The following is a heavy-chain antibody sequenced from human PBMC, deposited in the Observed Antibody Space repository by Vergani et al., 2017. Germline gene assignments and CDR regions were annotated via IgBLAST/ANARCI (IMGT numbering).Heavy chain of an antibody. CDR2: IGTAGDT. V-gene: IGHV3-13*01. J-gene: IGHJ6*02. Sequence: EVQLVESGGGLVQPGGSLRLSCAASGFTFSSYDMHWVRQATGKGLEWVSAIGTAGDTYYPGSVKGRFTISRENAKNSLYLQMNSLRAGDTAVYYCAREAIGRGGHGDYYYNGMDVWGQGTTVTVSS. D-gene: IGHD2-15*01. CDR1: GFTFSSYD. CDR3: AREAIGRGGHGDYYYNGMDV.